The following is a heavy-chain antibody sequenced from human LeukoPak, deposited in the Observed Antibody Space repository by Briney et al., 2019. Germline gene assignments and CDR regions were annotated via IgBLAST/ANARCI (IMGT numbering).Heavy chain of an antibody. J-gene: IGHJ3*02. CDR2: IYHSGNT. CDR1: GYSISTGSY. V-gene: IGHV4-38-2*02. D-gene: IGHD3-16*02. Sequence: SETLSLTCTVSGYSISTGSYWGWIRQPPGEGLEWIGSIYHSGNTYYNPSLKSRVTISVDTSKNQFSLGLSSVTAADTAIYYCARVPPYRAFDIWGQGTLVTVSS. CDR3: ARVPPYRAFDI.